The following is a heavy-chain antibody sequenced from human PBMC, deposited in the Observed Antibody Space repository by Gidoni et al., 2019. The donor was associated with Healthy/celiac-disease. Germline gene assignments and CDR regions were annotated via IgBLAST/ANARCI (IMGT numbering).Heavy chain of an antibody. CDR2: INHSGST. CDR1: GGSFSGYY. J-gene: IGHJ6*02. V-gene: IGHV4-34*01. CDR3: ARGWGTTVVTYYYYGMDV. Sequence: QVQLQQWGAGLLKPSETLSLTCAVYGGSFSGYYWSWIRQPPGTGLEWIGEINHSGSTNYNPSLKSRVTISVDTSKNQFSLKLSSVTAADTAVYYCARGWGTTVVTYYYYGMDVWGQGTTVTVSS. D-gene: IGHD4-17*01.